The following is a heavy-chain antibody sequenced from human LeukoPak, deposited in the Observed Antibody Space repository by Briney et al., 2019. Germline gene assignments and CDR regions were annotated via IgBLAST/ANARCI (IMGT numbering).Heavy chain of an antibody. D-gene: IGHD5-18*01. CDR1: GGSFSGYY. CDR3: ARGNSYGSVYFDY. CDR2: INHSGST. J-gene: IGHJ4*02. Sequence: PSETLSLTCAVYGGSFSGYYWSWIRQPPGKGREWIGEINHSGSTNYNPSLKSRVTISVDTSKNQFSLKLSSVTAADTAVYYCARGNSYGSVYFDYWGQGTLVTVSS. V-gene: IGHV4-34*01.